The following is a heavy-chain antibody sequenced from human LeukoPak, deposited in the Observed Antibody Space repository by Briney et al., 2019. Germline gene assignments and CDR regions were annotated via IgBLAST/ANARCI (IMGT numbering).Heavy chain of an antibody. J-gene: IGHJ4*02. CDR3: STQYHGANTY. D-gene: IGHD4/OR15-4a*01. CDR1: GFTFRTYW. Sequence: GGSLRLSCTASGFTFRTYWMSWVRQAPGKGLEWVANIKPDGSQKYYVNSLRGRFNISRDNAKNSLYLQMNSLRAEDTAVYYCSTQYHGANTYWGQGTLVTVSS. V-gene: IGHV3-7*05. CDR2: IKPDGSQK.